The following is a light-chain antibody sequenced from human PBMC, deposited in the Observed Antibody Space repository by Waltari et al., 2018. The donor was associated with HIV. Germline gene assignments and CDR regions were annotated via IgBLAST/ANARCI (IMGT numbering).Light chain of an antibody. Sequence: SHELTQPPSVSVSPGQTPSIPCPGHSFGDKRASWYQQKPGQSPVLVIYQDDKRPSGIPERFSGSNSGNTATLTITGTQAMDEADYYCQAWDSSTVLFGGGTKLTVL. J-gene: IGLJ2*01. CDR2: QDD. V-gene: IGLV3-1*01. CDR3: QAWDSSTVL. CDR1: SFGDKR.